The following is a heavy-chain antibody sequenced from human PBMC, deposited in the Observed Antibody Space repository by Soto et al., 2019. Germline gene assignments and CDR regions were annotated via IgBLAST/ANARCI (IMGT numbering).Heavy chain of an antibody. V-gene: IGHV4-30-4*01. D-gene: IGHD2-8*01. Sequence: TLSLPCSVSGDSISGADYFWTWIRQSPGKGLEWMGYIFHSGTTYYNPSLKGRLLISIENSKKQFSLRLTCVTAADSALYFCPREPYLPNARNDFWRPGTLFTASS. CDR2: IFHSGTT. CDR3: PREPYLPNARNDF. J-gene: IGHJ4*02. CDR1: GDSISGADYF.